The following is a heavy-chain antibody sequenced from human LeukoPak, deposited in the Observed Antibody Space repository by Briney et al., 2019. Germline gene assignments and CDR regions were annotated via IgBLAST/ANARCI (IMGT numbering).Heavy chain of an antibody. Sequence: GESLKISSKGSGYSFTSYWISWVRQMPGKGVGWVGRIDPSDSYTNYSPSFQGHVTVSADKSISTPYLQWSSLKASDTAMYYCARQTMVRGVYYYGMDVWGKGTTVTVSS. CDR2: IDPSDSYT. CDR3: ARQTMVRGVYYYGMDV. J-gene: IGHJ6*04. CDR1: GYSFTSYW. D-gene: IGHD3-10*01. V-gene: IGHV5-10-1*01.